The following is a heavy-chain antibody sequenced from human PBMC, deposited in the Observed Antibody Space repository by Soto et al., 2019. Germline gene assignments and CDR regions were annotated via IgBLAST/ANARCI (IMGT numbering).Heavy chain of an antibody. CDR3: ARLGGYDSTNSPP. J-gene: IGHJ5*02. CDR1: GGTFSSYT. Sequence: SVKVSCKASGGTFSSYTISWVRQAPGQGLEWMGRIIPILGIANYAQKFQGRVTITADKSTSTAYMELSSLRSEDTAVYYCARLGGYDSTNSPPWGQGTLVTVSS. D-gene: IGHD5-12*01. V-gene: IGHV1-69*02. CDR2: IIPILGIA.